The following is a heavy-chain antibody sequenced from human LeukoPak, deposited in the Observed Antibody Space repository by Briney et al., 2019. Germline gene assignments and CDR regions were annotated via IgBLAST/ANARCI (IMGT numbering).Heavy chain of an antibody. CDR3: AREGLRSEDYYYMDV. D-gene: IGHD4/OR15-4a*01. V-gene: IGHV1-2*02. J-gene: IGHJ6*03. CDR2: INPKTGAT. Sequence: ASVKVSCKASGYTFTGSYMYWVRQAPGQGLEWMGWINPKTGATNHAQQFQGRVTMTTDTSISTAYMELSRLRSDNTAVYYCAREGLRSEDYYYMDVWGKGTTVTVS. CDR1: GYTFTGSY.